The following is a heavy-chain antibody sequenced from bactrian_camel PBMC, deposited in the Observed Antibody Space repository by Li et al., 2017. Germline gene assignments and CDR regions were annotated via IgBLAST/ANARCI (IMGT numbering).Heavy chain of an antibody. D-gene: IGHD6*01. CDR3: ARVRGVVAVGFVDY. V-gene: IGHV3S40*01. CDR1: GFTFSTYA. J-gene: IGHJ4*01. CDR2: INSGSDRT. Sequence: VQLVESGGGLVQPGGSLVLSCAASGFTFSTYAMNWVRQAPGKGLEWVSTINSGSDRTHYADSVKGRFTASRDNAQNTVYLQMNSLKPDDTAVYSCARVRGVVAVGFVDYWGQGTQVTVS.